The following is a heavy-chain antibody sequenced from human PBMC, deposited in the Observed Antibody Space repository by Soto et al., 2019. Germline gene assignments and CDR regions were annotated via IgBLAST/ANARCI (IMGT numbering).Heavy chain of an antibody. CDR3: ARDLLRSRTTVTMTNNWFDP. J-gene: IGHJ5*02. Sequence: ASVKVSCKASGYTFTSYGISWVRQAPGQGLEWMGWISAYNGNTNYAQKLQGRVTMTTDTSTSTAYMELRSLRSDDTAVYYCARDLLRSRTTVTMTNNWFDPWGQGTLVTVSS. CDR1: GYTFTSYG. D-gene: IGHD4-4*01. CDR2: ISAYNGNT. V-gene: IGHV1-18*01.